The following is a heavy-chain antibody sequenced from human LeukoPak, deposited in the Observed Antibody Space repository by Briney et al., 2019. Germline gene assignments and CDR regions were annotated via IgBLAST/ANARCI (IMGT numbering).Heavy chain of an antibody. D-gene: IGHD1-26*01. CDR3: ARDGVGAGFFDY. J-gene: IGHJ4*02. Sequence: GGSLRLSCEASGFTVSSNYMSWVRQAPGKGLEWVAVIYSGGSTYYADSVKGRFTISRDNSKNTLYLQMNSLRAEDTAVYYCARDGVGAGFFDYWGQGTLVTVSS. CDR1: GFTVSSNY. V-gene: IGHV3-53*01. CDR2: IYSGGST.